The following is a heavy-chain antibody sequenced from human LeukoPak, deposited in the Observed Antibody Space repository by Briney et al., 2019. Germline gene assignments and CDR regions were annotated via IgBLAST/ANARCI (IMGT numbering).Heavy chain of an antibody. J-gene: IGHJ4*02. CDR3: ARDRPMYSGSLLDY. CDR1: GFTFSSYW. V-gene: IGHV3-74*01. CDR2: INSDGSST. Sequence: GGSLRLSCAASGFTFSSYWMHWVRQAPGKGLVRVSRINSDGSSTSYADSVKGRFTISRDNAKNTLYLQMNSLRAEDTAVYYCARDRPMYSGSLLDYWGQGTLVTVSS. D-gene: IGHD1-26*01.